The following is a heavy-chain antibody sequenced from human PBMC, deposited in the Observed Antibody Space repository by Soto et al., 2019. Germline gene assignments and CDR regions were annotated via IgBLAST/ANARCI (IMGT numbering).Heavy chain of an antibody. CDR3: ARNVDSGYYFDY. CDR1: GFTFSSYA. Sequence: EVQLVESGGGLVQPGGSLRLSCAASGFTFSSYAMHWVRQAPGKGLQYVSVISTNGGSTYYATSVKGRFTISRDNSKNTLYLQMGSLRAEDMAVYYCARNVDSGYYFDYWGQGTLVTVSS. J-gene: IGHJ4*02. V-gene: IGHV3-64*01. D-gene: IGHD3-22*01. CDR2: ISTNGGST.